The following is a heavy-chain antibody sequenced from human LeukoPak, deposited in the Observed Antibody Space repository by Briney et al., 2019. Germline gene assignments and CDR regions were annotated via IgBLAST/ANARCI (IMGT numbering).Heavy chain of an antibody. Sequence: PSETLSLTCAVYGGSFSGYYWSWIRQPAGKGLEWIGRIYTSGSTNYNPSLKSRVTMSVDTSKNQFSLKLSSVTAADTAVYYCARDLTAANAFDIWGQGTMVTVSS. D-gene: IGHD5-18*01. CDR3: ARDLTAANAFDI. CDR2: IYTSGST. V-gene: IGHV4-4*07. J-gene: IGHJ3*02. CDR1: GGSFSGYY.